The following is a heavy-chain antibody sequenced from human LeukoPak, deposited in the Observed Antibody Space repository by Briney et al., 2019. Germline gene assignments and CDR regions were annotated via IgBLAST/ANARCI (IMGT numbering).Heavy chain of an antibody. CDR1: GFTFSNYS. D-gene: IGHD3-3*01. V-gene: IGHV3-48*01. CDR2: ISSSSSTI. Sequence: GGSLRLSCAASGFTFSNYSMNWVRQAPGKGLEWVSYISSSSSTIYYADSVKGRFTISRDNAKNSLYLQMNSLRAEDTAVYYCASKLDDFWSGYYNYTDVWGKGTTVTVS. J-gene: IGHJ6*03. CDR3: ASKLDDFWSGYYNYTDV.